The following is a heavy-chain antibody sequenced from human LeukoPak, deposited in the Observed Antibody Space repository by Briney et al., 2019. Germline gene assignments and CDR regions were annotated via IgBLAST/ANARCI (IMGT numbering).Heavy chain of an antibody. Sequence: GGSLTLSCAASGFTFSSYAMSWVRQAPGKGLEWVSAISGSGGSTYYADSVKGRFTISRDNSKNTLYLQMNSLRAEDTAVYYCASRRTSGLRFDYWGHGTLFTVSS. D-gene: IGHD2-21*02. J-gene: IGHJ4*01. CDR2: ISGSGGST. CDR1: GFTFSSYA. CDR3: ASRRTSGLRFDY. V-gene: IGHV3-23*01.